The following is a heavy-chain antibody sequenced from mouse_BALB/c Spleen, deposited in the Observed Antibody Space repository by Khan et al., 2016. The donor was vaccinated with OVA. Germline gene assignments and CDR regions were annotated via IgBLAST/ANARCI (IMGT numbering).Heavy chain of an antibody. CDR1: GYSITSDYA. J-gene: IGHJ2*01. D-gene: IGHD1-1*01. CDR2: ISYSGRT. CDR3: ASSVTITTVVATDFDY. Sequence: EVQLQESGPGLVKPSQSLSLTCTVTGYSITSDYAWNWIRQFPGNKLEWMGYISYSGRTSYNQSLKSRISITRDTSKNQLFLQLIYVTPEDTATYYCASSVTITTVVATDFDYWGQGTTLTVSS. V-gene: IGHV3-2*02.